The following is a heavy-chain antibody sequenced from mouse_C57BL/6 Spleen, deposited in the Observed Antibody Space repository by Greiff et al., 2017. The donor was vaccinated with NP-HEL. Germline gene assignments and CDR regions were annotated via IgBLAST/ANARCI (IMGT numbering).Heavy chain of an antibody. V-gene: IGHV5-2*01. D-gene: IGHD5-1*01. CDR2: INSDVGST. Sequence: EVKVVESGGGLVQPGESLKLSCESNEYEFPSHDMSWVRKTPEKRLELVAAINSDVGSTYYPDTMERRFIISRENTKKPLCRRRRSLRSEDTALYYCARHGTFGGAMDYWGQGTSVTVSS. J-gene: IGHJ4*01. CDR3: ARHGTFGGAMDY. CDR1: EYEFPSHD.